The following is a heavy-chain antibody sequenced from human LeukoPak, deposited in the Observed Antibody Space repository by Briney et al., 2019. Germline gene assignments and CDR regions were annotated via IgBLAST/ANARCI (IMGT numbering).Heavy chain of an antibody. CDR2: INHSGST. V-gene: IGHV4-34*01. Sequence: SETLSLTCAVYGGSFSGYYWSWIRQPPGKGLEWIGEINHSGSTNYNPSLKSRVTISVDTSKNQFSLKLSSVTAADTAVYYCRTSFDGYPFDYWGQGTLVTVSS. D-gene: IGHD5-24*01. CDR3: RTSFDGYPFDY. CDR1: GGSFSGYY. J-gene: IGHJ4*02.